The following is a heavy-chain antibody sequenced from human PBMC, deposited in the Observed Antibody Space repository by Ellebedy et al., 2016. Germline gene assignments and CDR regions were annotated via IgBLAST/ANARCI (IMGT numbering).Heavy chain of an antibody. J-gene: IGHJ6*02. CDR3: ARDVPVAGTDYYYYYGMDV. CDR2: ISAYNGKT. Sequence: ASVKVSCKASGYTFTSYGISWVRQAPGQGLEWMGWISAYNGKTNYAQKLQCRVTMTTDTSTSTAYMELRSLRSADTAVYYCARDVPVAGTDYYYYYGMDVWGQGTTVTVSS. CDR1: GYTFTSYG. V-gene: IGHV1-18*01. D-gene: IGHD6-19*01.